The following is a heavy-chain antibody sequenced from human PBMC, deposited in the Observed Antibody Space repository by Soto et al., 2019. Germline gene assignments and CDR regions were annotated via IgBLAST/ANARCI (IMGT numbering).Heavy chain of an antibody. CDR3: ARDPHVSGDYYYYYGMDV. J-gene: IGHJ6*02. CDR2: IIPIFGTA. D-gene: IGHD3-10*01. V-gene: IGHV1-69*13. CDR1: GGTFSSYA. Sequence: ASVKVSCKASGGTFSSYAISWVRQAPGQGLEWMGGIIPIFGTANYAQKFQGRVTITADESTSTAYMELSSLRSEDTAVYYCARDPHVSGDYYYYYGMDVWGQGTTVTVSS.